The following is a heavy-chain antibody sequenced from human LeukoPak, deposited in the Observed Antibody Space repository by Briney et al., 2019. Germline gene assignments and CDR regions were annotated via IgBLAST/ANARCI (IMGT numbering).Heavy chain of an antibody. CDR1: GFTFSSYA. CDR2: NSSSGGST. J-gene: IGHJ3*02. D-gene: IGHD2-15*01. V-gene: IGHV3-23*01. CDR3: ARRGVAATNAFDI. Sequence: GGSLRLSCAASGFTFSSYAMSWVRQAPGKGLEWVSANSSSGGSTYYADSVKGRFSISRDNSKNTLYVQMNSLRAEDTAVYYCARRGVAATNAFDIWGQGTMVTVSS.